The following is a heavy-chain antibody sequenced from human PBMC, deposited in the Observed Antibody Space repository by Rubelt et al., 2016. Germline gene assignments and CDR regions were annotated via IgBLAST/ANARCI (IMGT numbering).Heavy chain of an antibody. V-gene: IGHV3-23*04. D-gene: IGHD2-2*01. CDR2: ISGSGDIP. CDR1: GFTFSNFA. Sequence: EVQLVESGGGLVQPGGSLRLSCAASGFTFSNFAMSWVRQAPGQGLQWVSGISGSGDIPYYADSVKGRFTISRDNSKTTVFLQSNYLRAEDTALYYCAKDGRDSNTNRACDCWGQGTLVTVSS. CDR3: AKDGRDSNTNRACDC. J-gene: IGHJ4*02.